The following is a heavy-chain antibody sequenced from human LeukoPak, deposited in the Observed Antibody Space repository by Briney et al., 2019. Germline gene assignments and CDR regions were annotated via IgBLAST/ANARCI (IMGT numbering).Heavy chain of an antibody. CDR3: AKDFISGDGQWDIDH. D-gene: IGHD1-26*01. J-gene: IGHJ4*02. CDR1: GFTFNIYA. Sequence: GGSLRLSCTASGFTFNIYAMSWVRQAPGKGLEWVAGIIGLSGVTYYADSVKGRFSISRDNSRNTLYLQMNSLRAEDTAMYYCAKDFISGDGQWDIDHWGQGTLVTVSS. V-gene: IGHV3-23*01. CDR2: IIGLSGVT.